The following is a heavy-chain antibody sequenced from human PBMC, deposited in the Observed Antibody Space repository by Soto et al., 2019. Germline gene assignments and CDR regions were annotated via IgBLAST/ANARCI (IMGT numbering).Heavy chain of an antibody. J-gene: IGHJ3*02. D-gene: IGHD5-18*01. Sequence: ASVKVSCKVSGYTLTELSMHWVRQAPGKGLEWMGGFDPEDGETIYAQKFQGRVTMTEDTSTDTAYMGLSSLRSEDTAVYYCAPTRGSYGPWAFDIWGQGTMVTVSS. CDR1: GYTLTELS. CDR2: FDPEDGET. V-gene: IGHV1-24*01. CDR3: APTRGSYGPWAFDI.